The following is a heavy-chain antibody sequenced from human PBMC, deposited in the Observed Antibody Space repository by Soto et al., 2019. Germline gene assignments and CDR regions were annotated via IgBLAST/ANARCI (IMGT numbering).Heavy chain of an antibody. CDR1: GGSISSSSYY. CDR3: ARRLLVAGTGWFDP. J-gene: IGHJ5*02. D-gene: IGHD6-19*01. CDR2: IYYSGST. Sequence: QLQLQESGPGLVKPSETLSLTCTVSGGSISSSSYYWGWIRQPPGKGLEWIGSIYYSGSTYYNPSLKSRVTISVDTSKNQFSLKLSSVTAADTAVYYCARRLLVAGTGWFDPWGQGTLVTVSS. V-gene: IGHV4-39*01.